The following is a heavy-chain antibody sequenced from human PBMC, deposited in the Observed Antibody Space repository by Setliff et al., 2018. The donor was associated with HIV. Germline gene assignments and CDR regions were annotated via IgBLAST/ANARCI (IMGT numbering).Heavy chain of an antibody. Sequence: PGGSLRLSCAASGFSFSSYEMNWVRQAPGKGLEWVSYISSSSSTIYYADSVKGRFTISGDNAKNSLYLQMNSLTAEDTAVYYCARDVSWRVRTYIDYWGQGALVTVSS. V-gene: IGHV3-48*03. J-gene: IGHJ4*02. CDR2: ISSSSSTI. CDR1: GFSFSSYE. CDR3: ARDVSWRVRTYIDY. D-gene: IGHD3-3*01.